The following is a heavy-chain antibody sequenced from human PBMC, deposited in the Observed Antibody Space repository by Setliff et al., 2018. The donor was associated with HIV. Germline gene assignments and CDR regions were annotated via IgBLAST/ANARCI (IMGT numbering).Heavy chain of an antibody. CDR3: ATSAESGFGIHWGVFNI. CDR2: IQTSGRT. Sequence: SETLSLTCTVSGGSISNYYWSWIRQPAGKGLEWIGRIQTSGRTNNNPSLKSRVTISVDTSKNQFSLKLKSVTAADTAVYYCATSAESGFGIHWGVFNIWGQGTRVTVSS. D-gene: IGHD3-10*01. V-gene: IGHV4-4*07. J-gene: IGHJ3*02. CDR1: GGSISNYY.